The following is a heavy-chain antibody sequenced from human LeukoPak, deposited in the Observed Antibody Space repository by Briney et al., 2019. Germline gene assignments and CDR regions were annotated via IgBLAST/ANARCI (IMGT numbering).Heavy chain of an antibody. Sequence: GESLKISCKGSGYSFTSYWIGWVRQMPGKGLEWMGIIYPGDSDTRYSPSFQGQVTISADKSISTAYLQGGSLKASDTAMYYCARASIFGVVIGVYWGQGTLVTVSS. CDR1: GYSFTSYW. CDR2: IYPGDSDT. J-gene: IGHJ4*02. V-gene: IGHV5-51*01. D-gene: IGHD3-3*01. CDR3: ARASIFGVVIGVY.